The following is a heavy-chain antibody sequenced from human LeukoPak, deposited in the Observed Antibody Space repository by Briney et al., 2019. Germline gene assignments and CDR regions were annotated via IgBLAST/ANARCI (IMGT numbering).Heavy chain of an antibody. Sequence: PGGSLRLSCGASGFTFSSYWMTWVRQAPGKGLEWVANIKQDGSEKYYVDSVKGRFTISRDNAKNSLYLQMNSLRAEDTAVYYCARDLSSSSTAYFQHWGQGTLVTVSS. CDR2: IKQDGSEK. CDR3: ARDLSSSSTAYFQH. D-gene: IGHD6-6*01. CDR1: GFTFSSYW. J-gene: IGHJ1*01. V-gene: IGHV3-7*01.